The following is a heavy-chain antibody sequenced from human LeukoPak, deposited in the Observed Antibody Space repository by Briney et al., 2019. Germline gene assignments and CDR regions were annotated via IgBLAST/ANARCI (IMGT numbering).Heavy chain of an antibody. CDR3: ARDFSGYDDY. Sequence: PGGSLRLSCGASGFTFSRYSMNWVRQAPGKGLVWVSRINTDGTITTYADSVKGRFTISRDNAKNILYLQMNSLRVEDTAVYYCARDFSGYDDYWGQGTLVTVSS. CDR2: INTDGTIT. D-gene: IGHD3-22*01. V-gene: IGHV3-74*01. CDR1: GFTFSRYS. J-gene: IGHJ4*02.